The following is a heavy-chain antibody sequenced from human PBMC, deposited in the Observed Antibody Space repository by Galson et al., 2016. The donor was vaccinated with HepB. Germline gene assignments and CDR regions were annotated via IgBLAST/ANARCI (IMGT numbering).Heavy chain of an antibody. CDR1: GYTLSDVS. Sequence: SVKVSCKVSGYTLSDVSIHWVRQAPGKGLEWMGGFDAEFDETIYAQKFQGRVTMTEDTSTDTGYMELSSLRSEDTAAYYCVTEVDTTRAFDIWGQGTMVSVSS. J-gene: IGHJ3*02. D-gene: IGHD5-18*01. CDR2: FDAEFDET. V-gene: IGHV1-24*01. CDR3: VTEVDTTRAFDI.